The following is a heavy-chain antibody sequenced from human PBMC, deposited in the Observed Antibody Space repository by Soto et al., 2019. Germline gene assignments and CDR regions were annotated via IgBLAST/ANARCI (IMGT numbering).Heavy chain of an antibody. V-gene: IGHV1-18*01. J-gene: IGHJ4*02. Sequence: GASVKVSCKASGYTFTSYGISWVRQAPGQGLEWMGWISAYNGNTNYAQKLQGRVTMTADTSTSTAYMELRSLRSDDTAVYYCARAKGQYQIGSYGFDYWGQGTLVTVSS. CDR3: ARAKGQYQIGSYGFDY. CDR2: ISAYNGNT. D-gene: IGHD1-26*01. CDR1: GYTFTSYG.